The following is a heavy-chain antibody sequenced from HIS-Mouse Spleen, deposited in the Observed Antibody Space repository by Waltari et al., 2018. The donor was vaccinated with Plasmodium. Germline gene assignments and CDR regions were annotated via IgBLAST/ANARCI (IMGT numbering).Heavy chain of an antibody. CDR3: ARRGGSYYYFDY. CDR1: GGSISSSSYY. CDR2: IYYSGST. J-gene: IGHJ4*02. D-gene: IGHD1-26*01. V-gene: IGHV4-39*01. Sequence: QLQLQESGPGLVKPSETLSLTCTVSGGSISSSSYYWGWIRQPPGKGLEGMGSIYYSGSTYYNPPLKTRVTISVDTSKNQFSLKLSSVTAADTAVYYCARRGGSYYYFDYWGQGTLVTVSS.